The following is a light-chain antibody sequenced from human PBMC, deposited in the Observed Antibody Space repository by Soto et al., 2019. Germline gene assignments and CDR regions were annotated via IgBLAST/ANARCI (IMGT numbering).Light chain of an antibody. V-gene: IGLV2-8*01. J-gene: IGLJ1*01. CDR2: EVV. CDR1: KNDVGFYDF. Sequence: QSVLTQPPSASGSPGQSVTISCIGTKNDVGFYDFVSWYQHHPGKAPRLIIYEVVQRPSGVPDRFSGSKSGNTASLTVSGLQAADEADYFCKSYAGSNTYVFGSGTKV. CDR3: KSYAGSNTYV.